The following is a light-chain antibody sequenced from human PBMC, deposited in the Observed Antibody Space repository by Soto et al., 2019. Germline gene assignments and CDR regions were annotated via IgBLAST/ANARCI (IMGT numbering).Light chain of an antibody. V-gene: IGKV1-9*01. Sequence: IQLTQSPSSLSASVGDRVTITCRASQDINSFLAWYQQKPGKAPKLLIYAASTLQSGVPSRFSGSGSGPDFTLTISSLQPEDVATYYCQKYDHAPLTFGGGTKVDIK. CDR2: AAS. J-gene: IGKJ4*01. CDR1: QDINSF. CDR3: QKYDHAPLT.